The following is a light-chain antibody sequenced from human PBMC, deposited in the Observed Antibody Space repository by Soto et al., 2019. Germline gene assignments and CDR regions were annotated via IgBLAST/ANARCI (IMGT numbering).Light chain of an antibody. CDR3: HHYVISPLT. V-gene: IGKV3-20*01. CDR1: QSVNSNL. CDR2: DAS. Sequence: EIVLTQSPGTLSLSPGEGATVSCRASQSVNSNLLAWYQQKPGQAPRLLIHDASRRATGIPDRFSDSGSGTDFTLSISRLETVDFVVYYFHHYVISPLTFGQGTNLEIK. J-gene: IGKJ2*01.